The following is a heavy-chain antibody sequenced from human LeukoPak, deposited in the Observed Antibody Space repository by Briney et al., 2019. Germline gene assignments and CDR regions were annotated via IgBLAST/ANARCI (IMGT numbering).Heavy chain of an antibody. J-gene: IGHJ4*02. CDR1: GFTFSSYA. D-gene: IGHD2-2*01. CDR2: ISSNGGST. V-gene: IGHV3-64D*06. Sequence: GGSLRPSCSASGFTFSSYAMHWVRQAPGKGLEYVSAISSNGGSTYYADSVKGRFTISRDNSKNTLYLQMSSLRAEDTAVYYCVKDGDIVVVPAAMGPSDYWGQGSLVTVSS. CDR3: VKDGDIVVVPAAMGPSDY.